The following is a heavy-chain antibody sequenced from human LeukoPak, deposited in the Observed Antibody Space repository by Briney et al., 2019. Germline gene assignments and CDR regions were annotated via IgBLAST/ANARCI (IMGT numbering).Heavy chain of an antibody. Sequence: GGSLRLSCAASGFTFSSFGMHWVRQAPGKGLEWVAVISYDGSNKYYADSVEGRFTISRDNSKNTLYLQMSSLRSEDTAVYYCAKDSTTLTLTFDYWGQGTLVTVSS. V-gene: IGHV3-30*18. CDR2: ISYDGSNK. J-gene: IGHJ4*02. CDR1: GFTFSSFG. CDR3: AKDSTTLTLTFDY. D-gene: IGHD4-11*01.